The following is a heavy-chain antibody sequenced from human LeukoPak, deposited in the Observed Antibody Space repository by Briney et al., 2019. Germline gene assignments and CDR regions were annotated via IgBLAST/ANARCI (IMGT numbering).Heavy chain of an antibody. CDR2: IYSGGST. D-gene: IGHD3-22*01. J-gene: IGHJ4*02. CDR3: ARGSSGGWYYYDSSGYDY. CDR1: GFTVSSNY. V-gene: IGHV3-53*04. Sequence: SGGSLRLSCAASGFTVSSNYMSWVRQAPGKGLEWVSVIYSGGSTYYADSVKGRFTISRHNSKNTLYLQMNCLRAEDTAVYYCARGSSGGWYYYDSSGYDYWGQGTLVTVSS.